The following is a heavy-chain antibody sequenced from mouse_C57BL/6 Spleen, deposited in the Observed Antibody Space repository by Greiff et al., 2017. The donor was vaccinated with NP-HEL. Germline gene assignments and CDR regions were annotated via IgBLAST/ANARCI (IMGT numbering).Heavy chain of an antibody. CDR1: GFNIKDYY. CDR2: IDPEDGET. Sequence: DVKLVESGAELVKPGASVKLSCTASGFNIKDYYMHWVKQRTEQGLEWIGRIDPEDGETKYAPKFQGKATITADTSSNTAYLQLSSLTSEDTAVYYCARTAQATDYYAMDYWGQGTSVTVSS. D-gene: IGHD3-2*02. CDR3: ARTAQATDYYAMDY. J-gene: IGHJ4*01. V-gene: IGHV14-2*01.